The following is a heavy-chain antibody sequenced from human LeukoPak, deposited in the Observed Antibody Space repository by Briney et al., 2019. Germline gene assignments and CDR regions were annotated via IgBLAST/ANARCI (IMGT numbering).Heavy chain of an antibody. V-gene: IGHV4-31*03. D-gene: IGHD5-18*01. Sequence: SRTLSLTCTVSGGAISSGGYYWGWIRRPPGKGLEWIGEIYYSGSTYYNPSLKSRVTISVDTSKSQFSLKLSSVPPADTAVYYCAIARGYSYGYAIDAFDIWGQGTLVTVSS. J-gene: IGHJ3*02. CDR1: GGAISSGGYY. CDR3: AIARGYSYGYAIDAFDI. CDR2: IYYSGST.